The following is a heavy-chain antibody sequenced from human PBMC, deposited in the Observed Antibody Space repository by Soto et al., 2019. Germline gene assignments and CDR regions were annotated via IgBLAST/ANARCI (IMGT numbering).Heavy chain of an antibody. D-gene: IGHD2-15*01. Sequence: GGSLRLSCAASGFSFSNYAMNWVRQAPGEGLERVSGISGSGLYTDYADSVKGRFTISRDNSKNTLYLQMNSLRAEDTAVYYCAKDQRGEGRYCSGGNCYTSFYYFDFWGQGTLVTVSS. CDR2: ISGSGLYT. J-gene: IGHJ4*02. CDR3: AKDQRGEGRYCSGGNCYTSFYYFDF. V-gene: IGHV3-23*01. CDR1: GFSFSNYA.